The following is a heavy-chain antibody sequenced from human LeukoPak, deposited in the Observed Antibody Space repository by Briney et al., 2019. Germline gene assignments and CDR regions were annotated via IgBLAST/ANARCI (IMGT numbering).Heavy chain of an antibody. J-gene: IGHJ4*02. V-gene: IGHV4-39*01. CDR2: VYYSGST. CDR3: ARSIAARPNFLY. D-gene: IGHD6-6*01. CDR1: GGSISSSSYY. Sequence: PSETLSLTCTVSGGSISSSSYYWGWIRQPPGKGLEWIGSVYYSGSTYYNPSLKSRVTISVDTSKNQFSLKLSSVTAADTAVYYCARSIAARPNFLYWGQGTLVTVSS.